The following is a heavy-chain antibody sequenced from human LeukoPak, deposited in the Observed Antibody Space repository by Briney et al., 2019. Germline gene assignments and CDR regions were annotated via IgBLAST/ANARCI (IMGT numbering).Heavy chain of an antibody. Sequence: PSETLSLTCTVSGGSISSGGYYWSWVRQAPGKGLEWVSGLGGGGGTTYSADSVRGRFTLSRDNSKNTLYLQMNGLRAEDTAVYYCARHSHRIPTYMDYWGQGTLVTVSS. CDR2: LGGGGGTT. CDR1: GGSISSGGYY. CDR3: ARHSHRIPTYMDY. V-gene: IGHV3-23*01. D-gene: IGHD5-18*01. J-gene: IGHJ4*02.